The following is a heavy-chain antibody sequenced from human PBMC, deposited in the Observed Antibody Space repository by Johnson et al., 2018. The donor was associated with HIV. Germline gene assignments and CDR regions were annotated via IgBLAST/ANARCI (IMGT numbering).Heavy chain of an antibody. V-gene: IGHV3-23*04. D-gene: IGHD1-1*01. CDR3: AKDRHNDWNPPFLAFDV. CDR2: ISGSGHLI. Sequence: VQLVESGGGVVQPGRSLRLSCAASGFTFSNYAMTWVRQAPGKGLEWVSTISGSGHLIYYADSVKGRFTISRDNSRNTLYLQMNSLRAGDTALYYCAKDRHNDWNPPFLAFDVWGHGTLVTVSS. J-gene: IGHJ3*01. CDR1: GFTFSNYA.